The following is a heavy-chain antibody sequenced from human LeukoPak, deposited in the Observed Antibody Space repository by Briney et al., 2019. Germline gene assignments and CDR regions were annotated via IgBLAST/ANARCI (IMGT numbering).Heavy chain of an antibody. Sequence: ASVKVSCKASGYTFTAYYVHWVRQAPGQGLEWMGWINPNSGGTNYAQKFQGRVTMTRDTSISTAYMELNRLRSDDTAVYYCARGDHYDVLTGFQTPSHLSDYWGQGTLVTVSS. V-gene: IGHV1-2*02. CDR3: ARGDHYDVLTGFQTPSHLSDY. CDR1: GYTFTAYY. J-gene: IGHJ4*02. D-gene: IGHD3-9*01. CDR2: INPNSGGT.